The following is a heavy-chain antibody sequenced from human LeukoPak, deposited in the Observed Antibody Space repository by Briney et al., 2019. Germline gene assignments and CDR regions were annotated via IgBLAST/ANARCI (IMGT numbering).Heavy chain of an antibody. J-gene: IGHJ4*02. V-gene: IGHV4-61*08. D-gene: IGHD6-6*01. Sequence: SETLSLTCTVSGGSVSSGGYYWSWIRQPPEKGLEWIGYVFNNENTKYSPSLRSRTTISVDTSKNQFSLKVTSVTAADTAIHYCAGGSKHFVYWGQGILVTVSS. CDR1: GGSVSSGGYY. CDR3: AGGSKHFVY. CDR2: VFNNENT.